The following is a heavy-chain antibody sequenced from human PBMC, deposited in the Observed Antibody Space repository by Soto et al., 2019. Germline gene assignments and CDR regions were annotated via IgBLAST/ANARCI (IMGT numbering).Heavy chain of an antibody. V-gene: IGHV3-30-3*01. CDR3: ARDSQDIVGVVAASDGMDV. CDR1: RFTFSSSA. Sequence: GGSLRLSCASSRFTFSSSAMPWVRKAPGNALEWVAVISYDGSNKYYADSVEGRFTISRENSKNTLYLQMNSLRAEDTAVYYCARDSQDIVGVVAASDGMDVLGQGTTVTGSS. CDR2: ISYDGSNK. D-gene: IGHD2-15*01. J-gene: IGHJ6*01.